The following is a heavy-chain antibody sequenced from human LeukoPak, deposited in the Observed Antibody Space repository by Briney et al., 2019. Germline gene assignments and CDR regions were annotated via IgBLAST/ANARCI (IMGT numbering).Heavy chain of an antibody. D-gene: IGHD6-19*01. CDR3: AKDDWTTSGRFDP. CDR2: IYSGGYT. V-gene: IGHV3-53*01. J-gene: IGHJ5*02. CDR1: EFTVSSNY. Sequence: GGSLRLSCAASEFTVSSNYMSWVRQAPGKGLEWVSIIYSGGYTDYADSVKGRFTISRDNSKNTLYLQMNSLRAEDAAIYYCAKDDWTTSGRFDPWGQGTLVTVSS.